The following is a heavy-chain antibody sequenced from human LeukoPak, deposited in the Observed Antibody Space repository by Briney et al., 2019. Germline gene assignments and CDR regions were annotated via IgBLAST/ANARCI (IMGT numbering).Heavy chain of an antibody. Sequence: GGSLRLSCAASGFTFTNFEMNWVRQAPGKGLEWVSYISYSGSTTSYADSVKGRFTISRDNAKTSLYLQMNSLRAEDTAVYYCARAGPPAFDPWGQGTLVTVSS. CDR3: ARAGPPAFDP. CDR2: ISYSGSTT. CDR1: GFTFTNFE. J-gene: IGHJ5*02. V-gene: IGHV3-48*03.